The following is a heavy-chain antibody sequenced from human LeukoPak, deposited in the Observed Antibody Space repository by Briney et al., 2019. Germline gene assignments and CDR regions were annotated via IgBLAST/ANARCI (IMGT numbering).Heavy chain of an antibody. Sequence: ASVNVSCKASGYTFTSYAINWVRQAPGQGLEWMGWISAYNGNTNYAQKFQGRVTMTTARSTTTAHMELRTLRADDAAVYYCARDGGIAARPIDFDNWGQGTLVTVSS. D-gene: IGHD6-6*01. J-gene: IGHJ4*02. CDR3: ARDGGIAARPIDFDN. V-gene: IGHV1-18*01. CDR2: ISAYNGNT. CDR1: GYTFTSYA.